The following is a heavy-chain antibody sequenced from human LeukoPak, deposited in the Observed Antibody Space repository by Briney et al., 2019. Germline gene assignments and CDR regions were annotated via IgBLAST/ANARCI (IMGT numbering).Heavy chain of an antibody. CDR1: GFTFSSYA. CDR2: ISGSGGNT. CDR3: VREARESGGFDY. Sequence: GGSLRLSCAASGFTFSSYAMSWVRQAPGKGLEWVSAISGSGGNTYYADSVKGRFTISRDNSKNTLYLQMNSLRAEDTAVYYCVREARESGGFDYWGQGTLVTVSS. V-gene: IGHV3-23*01. J-gene: IGHJ4*02. D-gene: IGHD5-24*01.